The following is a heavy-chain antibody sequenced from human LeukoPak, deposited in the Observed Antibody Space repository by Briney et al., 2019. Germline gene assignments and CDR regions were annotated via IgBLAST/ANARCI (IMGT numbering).Heavy chain of an antibody. Sequence: GGSLRLSCAASGFTFSSYGMHWVRQAPGKGLEWVAVIWYDGSNKYYADSVKGRFTISRDNSKNTLYLQMNSLRAEDTAVYYCARAGNSVRSALDYWGQGTLVTVPS. D-gene: IGHD4-23*01. J-gene: IGHJ4*02. V-gene: IGHV3-33*01. CDR2: IWYDGSNK. CDR3: ARAGNSVRSALDY. CDR1: GFTFSSYG.